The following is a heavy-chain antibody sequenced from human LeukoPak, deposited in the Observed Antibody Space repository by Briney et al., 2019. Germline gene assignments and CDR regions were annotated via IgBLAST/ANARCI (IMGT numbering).Heavy chain of an antibody. CDR3: ARDAMVRGVPLYYYGMDV. CDR2: IYYSGST. J-gene: IGHJ6*04. V-gene: IGHV4-31*03. Sequence: SETLSLTCTASGGSVSSGSYYWSWIRQHPGKGLEWIGYIYYSGSTYYNPSLKSRVTISVDTSKNQFSLKLSSVTAADTAVYYCARDAMVRGVPLYYYGMDVWGKGTTVTVSS. D-gene: IGHD3-10*01. CDR1: GGSVSSGSYY.